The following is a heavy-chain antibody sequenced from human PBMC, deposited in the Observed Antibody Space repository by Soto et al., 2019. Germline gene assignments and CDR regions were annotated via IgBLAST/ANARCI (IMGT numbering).Heavy chain of an antibody. CDR2: IKSKTDGGTT. V-gene: IGHV3-15*01. CDR1: GFTFSNAW. D-gene: IGHD1-26*01. J-gene: IGHJ4*02. Sequence: GGSVRLSCAASGFTFSNAWMSWVRQAPGKGLEWVGRIKSKTDGGTTDYAAPVKGRFTISRDDSKNTLYLQMNSLKTEDTAVYYCTTPRPGTLRDYWGQGTLVTVSS. CDR3: TTPRPGTLRDY.